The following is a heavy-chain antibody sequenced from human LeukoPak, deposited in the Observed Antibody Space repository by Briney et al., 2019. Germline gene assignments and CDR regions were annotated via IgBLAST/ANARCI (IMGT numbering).Heavy chain of an antibody. CDR2: IKQDGSEK. V-gene: IGHV3-7*01. CDR3: IRDFRSADL. CDR1: GFTFSSYW. J-gene: IGHJ5*02. Sequence: GGSLRLSCAASGFTFSSYWMNWVRQAPGKGLEWVANIKQDGSEKYYVDSVKGRFTISRDNAKNTVYLEMNSLSVEDTATYYCIRDFRSADLWGQGTLVTVTS.